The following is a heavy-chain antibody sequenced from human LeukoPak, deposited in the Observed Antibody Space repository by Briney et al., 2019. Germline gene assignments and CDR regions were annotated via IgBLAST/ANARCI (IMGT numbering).Heavy chain of an antibody. CDR1: GFTFSSYA. D-gene: IGHD3-22*01. V-gene: IGHV3-23*01. Sequence: PGGSLRLSCAASGFTFSSYAMSWVRQAPGKGLEWVSAISGSGGSTYYADSVKGRFTISRDNSKNTLYLQMNSLRAEDTAVYYCAKDRGYYDSSGYCFDYWGQGTLVTVSP. J-gene: IGHJ4*02. CDR2: ISGSGGST. CDR3: AKDRGYYDSSGYCFDY.